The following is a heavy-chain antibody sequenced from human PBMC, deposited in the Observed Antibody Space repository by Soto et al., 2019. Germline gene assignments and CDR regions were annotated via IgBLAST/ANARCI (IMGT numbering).Heavy chain of an antibody. Sequence: PGGSLRLSCAASGFTCSSYAMHWVRQAPGKGLEWVAVISYDGSNKYYADSVKGRFTISRDNSKNTLYLQMNSLRAEDTAVYYCARVRAGSWYTGVGINWFDPWGQGTLVTVSS. CDR2: ISYDGSNK. D-gene: IGHD6-13*01. V-gene: IGHV3-30-3*01. CDR1: GFTCSSYA. CDR3: ARVRAGSWYTGVGINWFDP. J-gene: IGHJ5*02.